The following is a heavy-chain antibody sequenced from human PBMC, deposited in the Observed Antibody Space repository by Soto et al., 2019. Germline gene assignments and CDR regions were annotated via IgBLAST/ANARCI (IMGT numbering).Heavy chain of an antibody. D-gene: IGHD4-4*01. CDR1: GFTFSSYA. J-gene: IGHJ2*01. CDR3: ARPLWRDDYNWGYFDL. CDR2: ISYDGSNK. V-gene: IGHV3-30-3*01. Sequence: QVQLVESGGGVVQPGRSLRLSCAASGFTFSSYAMHWVRQAPGKGLERVAVISYDGSNKYYADSVKGRFTISRHNSKNTLYLQMNSLRAEDTAVYYCARPLWRDDYNWGYFDLWGRGTLVTVSS.